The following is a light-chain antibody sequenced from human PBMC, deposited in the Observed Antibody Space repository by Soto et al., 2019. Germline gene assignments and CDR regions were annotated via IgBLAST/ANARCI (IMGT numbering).Light chain of an antibody. V-gene: IGKV1-12*01. CDR2: AXA. CDR3: QQANSFPIT. CDR1: QGIPAW. J-gene: IGKJ5*01. Sequence: IQMTQSPSSLSASVGGRVTIPXRASQGIPAWLAWDQQDRGXAPKXXXDAXASLQRGVPSRLSGSGSGTDFTLTIGSMQPDDSANYYCQQANSFPITFGQGTRLEI.